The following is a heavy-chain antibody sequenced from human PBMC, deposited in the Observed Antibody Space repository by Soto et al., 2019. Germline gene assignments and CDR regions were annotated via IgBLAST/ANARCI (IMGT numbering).Heavy chain of an antibody. CDR3: AGGPSRGWFDP. J-gene: IGHJ5*02. V-gene: IGHV4-34*01. CDR1: GGSFSGYY. Sequence: QVQLQQWGAGLLKPSETLSLTCAVYGGSFSGYYWSWIRQPPGKGLEWIGEINHSGSTNYNPSLKSRVTISVDTSKNQFSLKLSSVTAADTAVYYWAGGPSRGWFDPWGQGTLVTVSS. CDR2: INHSGST.